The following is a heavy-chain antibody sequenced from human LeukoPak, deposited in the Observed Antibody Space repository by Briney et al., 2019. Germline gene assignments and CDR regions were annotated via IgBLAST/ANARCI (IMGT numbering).Heavy chain of an antibody. J-gene: IGHJ4*02. V-gene: IGHV4-61*08. D-gene: IGHD3-10*01. Sequence: SETLSLTCTVSGGSISSGGYYWSWIRQPPGKGLEWIGYIYYSGSTNYNPSLKSRVTISVDTSKNQFSLKLSSVTAADTAVYYCARHGTDVLLWFGESSHFDYWGQGTLVTVSS. CDR3: ARHGTDVLLWFGESSHFDY. CDR1: GGSISSGGYY. CDR2: IYYSGST.